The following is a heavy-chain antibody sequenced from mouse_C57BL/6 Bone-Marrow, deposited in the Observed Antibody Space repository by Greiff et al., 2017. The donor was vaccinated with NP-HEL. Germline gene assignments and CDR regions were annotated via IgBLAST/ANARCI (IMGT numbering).Heavy chain of an antibody. D-gene: IGHD1-1*01. Sequence: VQLVESGAELMKPGASVKLSCKATGYTFTGYWIEWVKQRPGHGLEWIGEILPGSGSTNYNEKFKGKATFTADTSSNTAYMQLSSLTTEDSAIYYCAREAYYYGSSPWYFDVWGTGTTVTVSS. CDR1: GYTFTGYW. V-gene: IGHV1-9*01. J-gene: IGHJ1*03. CDR2: ILPGSGST. CDR3: AREAYYYGSSPWYFDV.